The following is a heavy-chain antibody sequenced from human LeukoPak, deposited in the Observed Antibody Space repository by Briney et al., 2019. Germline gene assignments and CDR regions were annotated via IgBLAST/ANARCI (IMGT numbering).Heavy chain of an antibody. D-gene: IGHD6-19*01. CDR1: GFTFNNYG. Sequence: GGSLRLSCAASGFTFNNYGTQWVRQTPGKGLEWVTVISHDGSVKHYADSVKGRFTISRDTSKNTVYLQMNSLRPEDTAVYYCAKEGTTYSSTWFDSWGQGTLVTVSS. CDR2: ISHDGSVK. CDR3: AKEGTTYSSTWFDS. V-gene: IGHV3-30*18. J-gene: IGHJ5*01.